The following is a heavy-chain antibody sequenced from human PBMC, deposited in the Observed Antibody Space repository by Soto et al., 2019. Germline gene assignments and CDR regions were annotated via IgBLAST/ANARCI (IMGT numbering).Heavy chain of an antibody. CDR2: VWYDGTNK. Sequence: QVELVESGGGVVQPGRSLRLSCAASGFTFSSYGMHWVRQAPGKGLEWVAVVWYDGTNKNYADSVKGRFTISRDNSKNTLYLQMNSLRAEDTAVYYCVRGTSTSPDYWCQGTLVTVSS. CDR3: VRGTSTSPDY. D-gene: IGHD2-2*01. CDR1: GFTFSSYG. J-gene: IGHJ4*02. V-gene: IGHV3-33*01.